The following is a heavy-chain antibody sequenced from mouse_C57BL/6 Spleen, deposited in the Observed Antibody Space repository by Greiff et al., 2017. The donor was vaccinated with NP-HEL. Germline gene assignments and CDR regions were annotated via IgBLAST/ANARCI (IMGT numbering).Heavy chain of an antibody. CDR2: ISSGGDYI. J-gene: IGHJ3*01. V-gene: IGHV5-9-1*02. CDR1: GFTFSSYA. CDR3: TRWTTICYGCGWGFAY. Sequence: EVQLVESGEGLVKPGGSLKLSCAASGFTFSSYAMPWVRQTPEKRLEWVAYISSGGDYIYYADTVKGRFTISSDNARNTLYLQMSSLKSEDTAMYYCTRWTTICYGCGWGFAYWGKGTLVTVSA. D-gene: IGHD2-2*01.